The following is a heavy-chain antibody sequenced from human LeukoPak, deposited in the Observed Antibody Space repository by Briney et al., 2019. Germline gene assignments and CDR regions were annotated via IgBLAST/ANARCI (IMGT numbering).Heavy chain of an antibody. J-gene: IGHJ4*02. V-gene: IGHV3-7*01. Sequence: GGSLRPSCAASGFTFSDYWMSWVRQAPGKGLEWLANIKQDGSEKTYVDSVKGRFTIFRDNAKNLLYLQMNSLRVEDTAVYYCAREGFYYFDFWGQGTLVTVSS. CDR1: GFTFSDYW. CDR2: IKQDGSEK. CDR3: AREGFYYFDF.